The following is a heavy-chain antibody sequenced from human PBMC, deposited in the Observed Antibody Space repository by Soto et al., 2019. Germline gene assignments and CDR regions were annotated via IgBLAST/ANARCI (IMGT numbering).Heavy chain of an antibody. CDR3: ARKMFSTGEFDY. V-gene: IGHV4-4*02. J-gene: IGHJ4*02. D-gene: IGHD3-10*02. CDR2: IYHSGST. Sequence: PSETLSLTCAISGGSISSNDLWSWVRQPPGKGLEWIGEIYHSGSTNYNSSLKSRVIISVDKSKNQFSLNLNSVTAADTAVYYCARKMFSTGEFDYWGQGTLVTVSS. CDR1: GGSISSNDL.